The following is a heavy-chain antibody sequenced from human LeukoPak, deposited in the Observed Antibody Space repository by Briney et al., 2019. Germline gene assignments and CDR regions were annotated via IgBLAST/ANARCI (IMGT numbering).Heavy chain of an antibody. J-gene: IGHJ3*02. CDR1: GFTFSSYA. Sequence: PGGSLRLSCAASGFTFSSYAMSWVRQAPGKGLEWVSAISGSGGSTYYADSVKGRFTISRDNSKNTLYLQMNSLRAEDTAVYYCAKVALYGSGVLDAFDIWGQGTMVTVSS. CDR2: ISGSGGST. CDR3: AKVALYGSGVLDAFDI. D-gene: IGHD3-10*01. V-gene: IGHV3-23*01.